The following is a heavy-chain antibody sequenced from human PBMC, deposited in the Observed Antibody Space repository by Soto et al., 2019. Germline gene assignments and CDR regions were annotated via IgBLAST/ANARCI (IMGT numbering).Heavy chain of an antibody. CDR2: VLQNGDT. CDR3: AKDKRPEGVWDIDY. Sequence: EVQLLESGGDLVQPGGSLRLSCAASGFTFVTCPMTWVRLTPGKGLEWASSVLQNGDTFYADSVKGRFTISRDDSRNTLKLQMNSLRVEDTAIYYCAKDKRPEGVWDIDYWGQGTLVTVSS. J-gene: IGHJ4*02. V-gene: IGHV3-23*01. CDR1: GFTFVTCP. D-gene: IGHD3-16*01.